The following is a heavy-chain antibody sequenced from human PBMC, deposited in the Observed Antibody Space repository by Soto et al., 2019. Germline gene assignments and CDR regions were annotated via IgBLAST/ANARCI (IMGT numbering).Heavy chain of an antibody. D-gene: IGHD2-8*01. J-gene: IGHJ4*02. CDR1: GFTFSSHA. CDR3: AKVSSGWYAGFFDL. CDR2: LSDSGGSI. V-gene: IGHV3-23*01. Sequence: EVQLLESGGGLVQPGGSLRLSCTASGFTFSSHAMTWVRQAPGKGLEWVSGLSDSGGSIYYADSVKGRFTISRDNSMNTLYLQMKTLRAEDTAVYYCAKVSSGWYAGFFDLWGQGTLVTVSS.